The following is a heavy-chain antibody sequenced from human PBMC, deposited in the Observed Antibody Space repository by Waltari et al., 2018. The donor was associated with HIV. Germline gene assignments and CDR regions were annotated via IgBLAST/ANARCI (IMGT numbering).Heavy chain of an antibody. D-gene: IGHD3-3*02. CDR1: GFSLSTSGMC. V-gene: IGHV2-70*01. Sequence: QVTLRESGPALVKPTQTLTLTCTFSGFSLSTSGMCVSWIRQPPGKALEWLALIDWDDDKYYSTSLKTRLTISKDTSKNQVVLTMTNMDPVDTATYYCARIGAFYTAGGAFDIWGQGTMVTVSS. CDR2: IDWDDDK. J-gene: IGHJ3*02. CDR3: ARIGAFYTAGGAFDI.